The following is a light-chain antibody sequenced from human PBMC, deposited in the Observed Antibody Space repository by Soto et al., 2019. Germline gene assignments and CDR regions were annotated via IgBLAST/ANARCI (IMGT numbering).Light chain of an antibody. Sequence: DIQMTQSPSTLSGSVGDRVTITCRASQTISSWLAWYQQRPGKAPKLLIYKASTLKSGVPSRFSGSGSGTEFTLTISSLQPDDFATYYCHQYDSYSTFGQGTRLEIK. CDR1: QTISSW. J-gene: IGKJ5*01. CDR2: KAS. V-gene: IGKV1-5*03. CDR3: HQYDSYST.